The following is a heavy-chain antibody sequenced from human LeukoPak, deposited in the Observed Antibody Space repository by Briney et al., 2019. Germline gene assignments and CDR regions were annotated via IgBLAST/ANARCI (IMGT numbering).Heavy chain of an antibody. V-gene: IGHV3-7*03. CDR3: ARDMGSGSDY. CDR2: IKQDGSEK. D-gene: IGHD6-19*01. Sequence: GGSLRLSCAASGFTFSRYWMSWVRQAPGKGLEWVANIKQDGSEKYYVDSVKGRFTISRDNAKKSVYLQMNSLRAEDTAVYYCARDMGSGSDYWGQGTLVTVSS. J-gene: IGHJ4*02. CDR1: GFTFSRYW.